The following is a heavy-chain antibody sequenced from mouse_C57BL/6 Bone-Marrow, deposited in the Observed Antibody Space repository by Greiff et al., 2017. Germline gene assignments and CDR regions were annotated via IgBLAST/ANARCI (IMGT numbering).Heavy chain of an antibody. Sequence: EVNVVESGGDLVKPGGSLKLSCAASGFTFSSYGMSWVRQTPDKRLEWVATISSGGSYTDYPESVKGRFTISRDNAKNTLYLQMSSLKSEDTAMYYCARQGLPPFAYWGQGTLVTVSA. V-gene: IGHV5-6*01. CDR2: ISSGGSYT. CDR1: GFTFSSYG. CDR3: ARQGLPPFAY. D-gene: IGHD2-4*01. J-gene: IGHJ3*01.